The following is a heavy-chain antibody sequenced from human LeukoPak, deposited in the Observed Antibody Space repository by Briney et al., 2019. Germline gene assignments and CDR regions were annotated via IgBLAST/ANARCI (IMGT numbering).Heavy chain of an antibody. V-gene: IGHV4-59*01. CDR2: MYYSGST. CDR3: ARAWATDYFDY. Sequence: SETLSLTCTVSGGSISSYYWSWIRQPPGKGLGWIGYMYYSGSTNHNPSLKSRVTISVDTPKNQFSLKLSSVTAADTAVYYCARAWATDYFDYWGQGTLVTVSS. CDR1: GGSISSYY. J-gene: IGHJ4*02.